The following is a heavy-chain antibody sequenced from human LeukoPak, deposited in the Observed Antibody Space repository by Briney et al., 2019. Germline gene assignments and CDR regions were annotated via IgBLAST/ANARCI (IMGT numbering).Heavy chain of an antibody. CDR1: GFTFSTYG. J-gene: IGHJ4*02. CDR3: ARGRGVVIYLFDY. Sequence: PGGSLRLSCAASGFTFSTYGMHWVRQAPGKRLEWVAVISYDGSNKYYADSVKGRFTISRDNSKNTLYLQMNSLRAEDTAVYYCARGRGVVIYLFDYWGQGTLVTVSS. D-gene: IGHD3-3*01. CDR2: ISYDGSNK. V-gene: IGHV3-30*19.